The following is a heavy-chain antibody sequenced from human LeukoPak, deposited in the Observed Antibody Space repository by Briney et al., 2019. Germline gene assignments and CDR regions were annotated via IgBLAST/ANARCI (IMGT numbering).Heavy chain of an antibody. J-gene: IGHJ4*02. CDR3: ARSAFLVTAPGLYYFDY. V-gene: IGHV4-39*01. Sequence: SETLSLTCTVSGGSISSSGYYWGWIRQPPGKGLEWIGSIYYSGSTYYSPSLKSRVTISVDTSKNQFSLKLSSVTAADTAVYYCARSAFLVTAPGLYYFDYWGQGTLVAVSS. D-gene: IGHD6-13*01. CDR1: GGSISSSGYY. CDR2: IYYSGST.